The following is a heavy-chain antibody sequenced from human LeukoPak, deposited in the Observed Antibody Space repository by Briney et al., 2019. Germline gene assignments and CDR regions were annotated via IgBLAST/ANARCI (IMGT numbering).Heavy chain of an antibody. CDR2: ISGSGGST. D-gene: IGHD3-3*01. CDR1: GFTFSSYA. Sequence: GGSLRLSCAASGFTFSSYAMSWVRQAPGKGLEWVSAISGSGGSTYYADSVKGRFTISRDNSKNTLYLQMSSLRAEDTAVYYCAKDHYDFWSGYYEFYYCYGMDVWGQGTTVTVSS. V-gene: IGHV3-23*01. CDR3: AKDHYDFWSGYYEFYYCYGMDV. J-gene: IGHJ6*02.